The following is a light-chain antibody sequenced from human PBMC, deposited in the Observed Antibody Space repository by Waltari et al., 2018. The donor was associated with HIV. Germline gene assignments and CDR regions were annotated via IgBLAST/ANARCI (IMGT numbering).Light chain of an antibody. CDR3: GTWDSSLSAWV. Sequence: QSVLTQPPSVSAAHGQKVTISCAGSSSNMGNNYHSWYQQLPVTAPKLLIYDNNKRPSGIPYRFSCSKSGTASTLGVTGLQTGDEADYYCGTWDSSLSAWVFGGGTKLTVL. V-gene: IGLV1-51*01. CDR1: SSNMGNNY. J-gene: IGLJ3*02. CDR2: DNN.